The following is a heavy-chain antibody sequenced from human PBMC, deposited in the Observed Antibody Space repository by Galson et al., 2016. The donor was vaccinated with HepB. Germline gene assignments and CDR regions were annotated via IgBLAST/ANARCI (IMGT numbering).Heavy chain of an antibody. J-gene: IGHJ5*02. D-gene: IGHD4-11*01. CDR1: GFTFSSYW. CDR2: INSDGSRT. Sequence: SLRLSCAASGFTFSSYWMHWVRQAPGKGLVWVSRINSDGSRTNYADSVKGRFTISRDNAKNTLNLQMNSLRAEDTAVYYCARSSNFVSDPWGQGTLVTVSS. V-gene: IGHV3-74*01. CDR3: ARSSNFVSDP.